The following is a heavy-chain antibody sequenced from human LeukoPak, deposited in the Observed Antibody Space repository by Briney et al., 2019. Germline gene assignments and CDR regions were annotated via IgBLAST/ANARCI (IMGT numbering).Heavy chain of an antibody. CDR3: ARRAGYDFWSGYYGHDAFDI. CDR1: GFTFSSYW. CDR2: IKQDGSEK. D-gene: IGHD3-3*01. J-gene: IGHJ3*02. Sequence: GGSLRLSCAASGFTFSSYWMSWVRQAPGKGLEWVANIKQDGSEKYYVDSVKGRFTISRDNAKNSLHLQMNSLRAEDTAVYYCARRAGYDFWSGYYGHDAFDIWGQGTMVTVSS. V-gene: IGHV3-7*01.